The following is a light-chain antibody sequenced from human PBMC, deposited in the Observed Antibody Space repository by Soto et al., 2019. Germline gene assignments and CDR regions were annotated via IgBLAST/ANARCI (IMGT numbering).Light chain of an antibody. CDR2: GAS. V-gene: IGKV3-20*01. CDR3: QQYGSSPPIT. Sequence: EIVLTQSPGTLSLSPGEAATLSCRASQSVSSNLAWYQQKAGQAPRLLIYGASTRATGIPARFSGSGSGTEFTLTISRLQSEDFAVYYCQQYGSSPPITFGPGTRLEIK. J-gene: IGKJ5*01. CDR1: QSVSSN.